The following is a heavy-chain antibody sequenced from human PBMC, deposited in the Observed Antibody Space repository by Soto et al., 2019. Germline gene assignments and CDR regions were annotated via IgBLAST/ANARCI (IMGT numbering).Heavy chain of an antibody. Sequence: QVQLVQSGAEVKKPGASVRVSCKTSGYTFINYGITWVRQAPGQGLEWMGWLSAYNGDTSSSEKLQDRFTMTTDTSTNTVYMDLRSLPSDDTAVYYCARWSAIVGGAEALDVWGQGKMVIVSS. J-gene: IGHJ3*01. CDR1: GYTFINYG. V-gene: IGHV1-18*01. D-gene: IGHD1-26*01. CDR2: LSAYNGDT. CDR3: ARWSAIVGGAEALDV.